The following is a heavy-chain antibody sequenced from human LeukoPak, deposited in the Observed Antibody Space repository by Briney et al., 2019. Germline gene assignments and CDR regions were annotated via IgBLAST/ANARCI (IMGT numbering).Heavy chain of an antibody. Sequence: SGTLSLTCTVSGASINNYYWSWIRQPPGKGLGWIGYISYSGSTNYNPSLKSRVTISIDTSTKQFFLRLSSVTAADTAVYYCARVPRSSGTYWLDPYYFDYWGQGTLVTVSS. D-gene: IGHD1-26*01. CDR3: ARVPRSSGTYWLDPYYFDY. V-gene: IGHV4-59*01. CDR1: GASINNYY. J-gene: IGHJ4*02. CDR2: ISYSGST.